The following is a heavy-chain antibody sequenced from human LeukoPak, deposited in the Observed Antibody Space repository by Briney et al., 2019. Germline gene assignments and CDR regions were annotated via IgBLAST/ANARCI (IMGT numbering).Heavy chain of an antibody. J-gene: IGHJ4*02. CDR1: GFTFSSYS. D-gene: IGHD6-19*01. CDR2: ISSSSSYI. Sequence: PGGSLRLSCAASGFTFSSYSMNWVRQAPGKGLESVSSISSSSSYIYYADSVKGRFTISRDNAKNSLYLQMNSLRAEDTAVYYCARDKSLWLAWYFDYWGQGTLVTVSS. V-gene: IGHV3-21*01. CDR3: ARDKSLWLAWYFDY.